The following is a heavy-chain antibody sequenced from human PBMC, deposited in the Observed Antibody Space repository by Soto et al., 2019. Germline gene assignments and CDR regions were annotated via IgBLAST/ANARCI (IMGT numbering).Heavy chain of an antibody. CDR3: ARDVNAYNRFNY. Sequence: QVQLQESGPGLVKPSQTLSLTCNVSGVSISSSSYYWSWIRQNPGKGLEWIGYISYSGNTHYNPYLKSRFTISRDTSENQFSLKLSSVTDADTAVYFCARDVNAYNRFNYGGQVSLVTVSS. CDR2: ISYSGNT. V-gene: IGHV4-31*03. D-gene: IGHD3-16*01. J-gene: IGHJ4*02. CDR1: GVSISSSSYY.